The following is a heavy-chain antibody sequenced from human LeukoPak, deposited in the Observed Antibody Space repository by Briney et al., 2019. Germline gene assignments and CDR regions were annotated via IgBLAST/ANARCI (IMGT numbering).Heavy chain of an antibody. CDR1: GFTFSSYE. CDR2: ISSSGNTI. Sequence: PGGSLRLSCVTSGFTFSSYEMNWVRQAPGKGLEWVSYISSSGNTIYYAHSVKGRFTISRDNARNSLYLQMSNLRAEDTAVYYCARDVGMTSDYWGQGTLVTVSP. J-gene: IGHJ4*02. D-gene: IGHD1-1*01. V-gene: IGHV3-48*03. CDR3: ARDVGMTSDY.